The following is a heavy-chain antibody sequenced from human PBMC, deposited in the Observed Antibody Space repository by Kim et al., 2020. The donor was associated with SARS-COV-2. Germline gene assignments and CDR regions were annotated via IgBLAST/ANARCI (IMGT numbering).Heavy chain of an antibody. D-gene: IGHD6-6*01. CDR3: EREWQLVLDF. V-gene: IGHV1-69*13. CDR2: IIPVFGTP. Sequence: SVKVSCKASGDNFKSYVITWVRQAPGQGLAWMGDIIPVFGTPNYAPRFQGRVTITADESTNTAYMELSSLKSDDTAVYYCEREWQLVLDFWGKGSLVTV. J-gene: IGHJ4*02. CDR1: GDNFKSYV.